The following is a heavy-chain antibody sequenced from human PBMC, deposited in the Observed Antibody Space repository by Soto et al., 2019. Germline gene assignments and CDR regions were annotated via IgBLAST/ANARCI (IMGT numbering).Heavy chain of an antibody. CDR2: MNPNSGNT. V-gene: IGHV1-8*01. J-gene: IGHJ5*02. Sequence: QVQLVQSGAEVKKSGASVKVSCKASGYTFTSYDINWVRQATGQGLEWMGWMNPNSGNTGYAQKFQGRVTMTRTTSISIAYMELSSLRYVNTDVYYRTREGSAAGAEWFDPWGQGTMVTVSS. CDR3: TREGSAAGAEWFDP. CDR1: GYTFTSYD. D-gene: IGHD6-13*01.